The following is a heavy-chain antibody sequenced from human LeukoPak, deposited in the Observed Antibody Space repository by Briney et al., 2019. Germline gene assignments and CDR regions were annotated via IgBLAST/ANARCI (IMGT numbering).Heavy chain of an antibody. CDR1: RYTFTGYY. CDR3: ARTELYYYDSSPPFGY. CDR2: INPNSGGT. V-gene: IGHV1-2*02. J-gene: IGHJ4*02. Sequence: ASVKVSCKASRYTFTGYYMHWVRQAPGQGLEWMGWINPNSGGTNYAQKFQGRVTMTRDTSISTAYMELSRLRSDDTAVYYCARTELYYYDSSPPFGYWGQGALVTVSS. D-gene: IGHD3-22*01.